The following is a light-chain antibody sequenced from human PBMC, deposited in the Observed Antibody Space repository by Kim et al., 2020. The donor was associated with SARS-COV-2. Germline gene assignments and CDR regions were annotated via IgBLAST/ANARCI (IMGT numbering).Light chain of an antibody. V-gene: IGLV2-14*03. Sequence: GQSITFSSAGTSSVVGDYNYASCYQQHPGKAPNLMFYDVSNRPSGLSNRFSGSKSGNTAFLIISVLQAEDEADCYCSYYASSSPRVFGGGTQLTVL. CDR1: SSVVGDYNY. J-gene: IGLJ3*02. CDR2: DVS. CDR3: SYYASSSPRV.